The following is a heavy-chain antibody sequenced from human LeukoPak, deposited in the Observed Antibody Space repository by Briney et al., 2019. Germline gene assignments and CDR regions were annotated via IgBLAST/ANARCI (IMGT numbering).Heavy chain of an antibody. D-gene: IGHD2-21*01. CDR2: IIPILGIA. CDR3: ARSHIVVVIAIRDDAFDI. Sequence: GSSVKVSCKASGGTFISYTISWVRQAPGQGREWMGRIIPILGIANYAQKFQGRVTITADKSTSTAYMELSSLRSEDTAVYYCARSHIVVVIAIRDDAFDIWGQGTMVTVSS. CDR1: GGTFISYT. V-gene: IGHV1-69*02. J-gene: IGHJ3*02.